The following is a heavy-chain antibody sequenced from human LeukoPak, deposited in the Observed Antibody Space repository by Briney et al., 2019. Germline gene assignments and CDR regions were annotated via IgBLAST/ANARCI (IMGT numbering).Heavy chain of an antibody. D-gene: IGHD5-12*01. J-gene: IGHJ4*02. V-gene: IGHV3-7*01. CDR1: GFTFNRYW. CDR2: IKQDGSAK. Sequence: GGSLRLSCAASGFTFNRYWVSWVRQAPGKELQWVANIKQDGSAKYYVDSVKGRFTISRDNAKNSLYLQMNSLRAEDTAVYYCARVEASGYDYGAFDYWGQGTLVTVSS. CDR3: ARVEASGYDYGAFDY.